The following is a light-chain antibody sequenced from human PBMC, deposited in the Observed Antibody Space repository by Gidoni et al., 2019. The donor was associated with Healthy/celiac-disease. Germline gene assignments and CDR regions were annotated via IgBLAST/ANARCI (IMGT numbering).Light chain of an antibody. V-gene: IGKV1-39*01. CDR2: AAS. J-gene: IGKJ4*01. Sequence: DIQITQSPSSLSASVGDRVTITCRESQSISSYLNWYQQKPGKDPKLLIYAASSLQSGVPSRFSGSGSGTDLNLTISSLQPEDFATYYCKQSYSTSLTFGGGTKVEIK. CDR1: QSISSY. CDR3: KQSYSTSLT.